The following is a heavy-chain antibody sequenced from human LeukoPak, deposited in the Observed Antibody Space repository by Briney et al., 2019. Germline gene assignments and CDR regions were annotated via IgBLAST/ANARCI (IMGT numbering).Heavy chain of an antibody. J-gene: IGHJ4*02. CDR1: GGYISDYY. D-gene: IGHD3-10*01. V-gene: IGHV4-59*01. Sequence: SETLSLTCTVSGGYISDYYWNWIRQPPGKGLEWIGYIYYSGNTNYNPSLKSRVTMLIDTSNNQFSLKLSSVTAADTAVYYCARHSMYDSGGYSFDNWGEGTLVTVSS. CDR3: ARHSMYDSGGYSFDN. CDR2: IYYSGNT.